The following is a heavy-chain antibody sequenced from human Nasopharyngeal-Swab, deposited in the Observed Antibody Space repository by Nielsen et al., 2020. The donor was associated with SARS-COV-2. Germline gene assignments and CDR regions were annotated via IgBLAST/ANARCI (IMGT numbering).Heavy chain of an antibody. CDR3: ARDPYYYGSGSSGY. D-gene: IGHD3-10*01. CDR1: GFTFSSYS. J-gene: IGHJ4*02. V-gene: IGHV3-48*04. Sequence: GESLKISCAASGFTFSSYSMNWVRQAPGKGLEWVSYISSSSSTIYYADSVKGRFTISRDNAKNSLYLQMNSLRAEDTAVYYCARDPYYYGSGSSGYWGQGTLVTVSS. CDR2: ISSSSSTI.